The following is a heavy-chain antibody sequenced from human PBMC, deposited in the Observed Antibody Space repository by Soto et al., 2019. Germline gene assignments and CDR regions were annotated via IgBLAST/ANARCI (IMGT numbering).Heavy chain of an antibody. CDR2: INPNSGGT. V-gene: IGHV1-2*06. D-gene: IGHD3-3*01. J-gene: IGHJ6*02. Sequence: ASVKVSCKASGYIFTDYYMHWVRQAPGQELGWMGRINPNSGGTNYAQKLQGRVTMTTDTSTSTAYMELRSLRSDDTAVYYCARDRPLRFLEWLNYYGMDVWGQGTTVTVSS. CDR1: GYIFTDYY. CDR3: ARDRPLRFLEWLNYYGMDV.